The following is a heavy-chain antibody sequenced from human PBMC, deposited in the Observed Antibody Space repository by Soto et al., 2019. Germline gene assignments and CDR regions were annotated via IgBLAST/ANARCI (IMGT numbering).Heavy chain of an antibody. D-gene: IGHD1-26*01. V-gene: IGHV6-1*01. CDR1: GDSVSSNSAA. CDR2: TYYRSKWYN. CDR3: ARDSGSYRYYYYYGMDV. J-gene: IGHJ6*02. Sequence: SQTLSLTCAISGDSVSSNSAAWNWIRQSPSRGLEWLGRTYYRSKWYNDYAVSVNSRITINPDTSKNQFSLQLNSVTPEDTAVYYCARDSGSYRYYYYYGMDVWGQGTTVTVSS.